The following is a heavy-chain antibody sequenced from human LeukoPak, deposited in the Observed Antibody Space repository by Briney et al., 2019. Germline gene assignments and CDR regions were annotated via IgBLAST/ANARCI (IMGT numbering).Heavy chain of an antibody. CDR2: IIPIFGSA. D-gene: IGHD3-22*01. J-gene: IGHJ4*02. CDR3: ARGGYYYDSSGYYDY. V-gene: IGHV1-69*13. CDR1: GGTFSSYA. Sequence: SVKVSCKASGGTFSSYAISWVRQAPGQGLEWMGGIIPIFGSANYAQKFQGRVTITADESTSTAYMELSSLRSEDTAVYYCARGGYYYDSSGYYDYWGQGTLVTVSS.